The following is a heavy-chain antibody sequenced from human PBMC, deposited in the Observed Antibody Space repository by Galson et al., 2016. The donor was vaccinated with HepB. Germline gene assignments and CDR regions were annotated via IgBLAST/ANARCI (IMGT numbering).Heavy chain of an antibody. CDR3: AKDSSTNSGPYDT. J-gene: IGHJ5*02. CDR2: ISFDGKKK. V-gene: IGHV3-30*18. D-gene: IGHD6-13*01. CDR1: GFSFNSYG. Sequence: SLRLSCAGSGFSFNSYGMHWVRQAPGKGLEWVAFISFDGKKKYYGGSVEGRFTVSRDNSKSTLYLQMDGLGGEDAALYYCAKDSSTNSGPYDTWGQGTLVIVSS.